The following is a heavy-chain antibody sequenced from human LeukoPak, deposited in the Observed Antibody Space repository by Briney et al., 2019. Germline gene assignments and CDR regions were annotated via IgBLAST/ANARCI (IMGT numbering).Heavy chain of an antibody. Sequence: GGSLRLSCAASGFTFSSYSMNWVRQAPGKGLEWVSNIYAGGGSTYYADSVKGRFTISRDNSKNTLYLQMNSLRAEDTAVYYCARDLNLIPDYWGQGTLVTVSS. J-gene: IGHJ4*02. V-gene: IGHV3-23*01. CDR1: GFTFSSYS. CDR2: IYAGGGST. CDR3: ARDLNLIPDY.